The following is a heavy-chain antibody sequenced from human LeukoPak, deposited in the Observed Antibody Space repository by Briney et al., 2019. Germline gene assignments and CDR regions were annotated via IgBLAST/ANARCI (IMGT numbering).Heavy chain of an antibody. J-gene: IGHJ4*02. CDR2: ISSSSGYI. D-gene: IGHD3-3*01. CDR3: ARDFSILAY. V-gene: IGHV3-21*01. CDR1: GFTFSSYS. Sequence: TGGSLRLSCAASGFTFSSYSMNWVRQAPGKGLEWVSSISSSSGYIYYADSVKGRFTISRDNAKNSLYLQMNSLRAEDTAVYYCARDFSILAYWGQGTLVTVSS.